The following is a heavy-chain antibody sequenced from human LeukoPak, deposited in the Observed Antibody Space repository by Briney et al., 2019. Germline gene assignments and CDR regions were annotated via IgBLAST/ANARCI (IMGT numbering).Heavy chain of an antibody. V-gene: IGHV4-59*12. Sequence: SETLSLTCTVSGGSISSYYWSWIRQPPGKGLEWIGYIYYSGSTYYNPSLKSRVTISVDTSKNQFSLKLSSVTAADTAVYYCARDLGILDVWGKGTTVTVSS. D-gene: IGHD1-26*01. CDR2: IYYSGST. CDR1: GGSISSYY. CDR3: ARDLGILDV. J-gene: IGHJ6*04.